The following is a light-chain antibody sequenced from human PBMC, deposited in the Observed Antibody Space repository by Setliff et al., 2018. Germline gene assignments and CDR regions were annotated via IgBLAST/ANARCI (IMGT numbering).Light chain of an antibody. CDR3: SSYTSLSTRV. J-gene: IGLJ1*01. V-gene: IGLV2-14*01. CDR2: EVS. CDR1: SSDVGDYKY. Sequence: QSVLTPPASVSGSPGQSITISCTGTSSDVGDYKYVSWYQQLPGKAPKLIIFEVSNRPSGIPHRFSGSKSGNTASLSISGLQAEDEADYYCSSYTSLSTRVFGTGTKVTVL.